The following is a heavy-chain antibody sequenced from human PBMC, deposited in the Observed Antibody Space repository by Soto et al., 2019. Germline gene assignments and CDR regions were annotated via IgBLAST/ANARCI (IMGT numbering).Heavy chain of an antibody. D-gene: IGHD2-15*01. CDR2: ISSSGYI. CDR3: ARDCSGGSCSPGMHV. J-gene: IGHJ6*02. CDR1: GFNFNSYT. Sequence: EVQLVESGGGLVKPGGSLRVSCAASGFNFNSYTINWVRQAPGKRLEWLSSISSSGYIFSTDSVRGRFTISSDNAKNSVYLQINSLRAEDTAVYFCARDCSGGSCSPGMHVWGQGTTVTVPS. V-gene: IGHV3-21*01.